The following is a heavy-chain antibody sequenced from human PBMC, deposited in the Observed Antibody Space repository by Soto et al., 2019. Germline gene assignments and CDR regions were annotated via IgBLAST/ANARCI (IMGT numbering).Heavy chain of an antibody. D-gene: IGHD3-22*01. Sequence: ASVTVSCKASEYTFTTYLILWLGPPPGQRLEWMGWINAGNGNTKYSQKFQGRVTITRDTSASTAYMELSSLRSEDTAVYYCARSDSSGYYFWFDPWGQGTLVTVSS. CDR3: ARSDSSGYYFWFDP. V-gene: IGHV1-3*01. J-gene: IGHJ5*02. CDR2: INAGNGNT. CDR1: EYTFTTYL.